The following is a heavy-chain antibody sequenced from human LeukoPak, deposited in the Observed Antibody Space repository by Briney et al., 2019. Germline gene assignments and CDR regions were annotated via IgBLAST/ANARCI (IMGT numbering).Heavy chain of an antibody. Sequence: ASVKVSCKASGYTFTSYGISWVRQAPGQGLEWMGWISAYNGNTNYAQKLQGRVTMTTDTSTSTAYMELRSLRSDDTAVYYCARSPRTYYDILTGYYDYWGQGTLVTVSS. J-gene: IGHJ4*02. CDR3: ARSPRTYYDILTGYYDY. V-gene: IGHV1-18*01. CDR1: GYTFTSYG. D-gene: IGHD3-9*01. CDR2: ISAYNGNT.